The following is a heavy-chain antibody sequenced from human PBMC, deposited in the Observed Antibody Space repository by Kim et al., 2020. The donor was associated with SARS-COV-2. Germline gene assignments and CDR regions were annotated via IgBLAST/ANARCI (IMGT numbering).Heavy chain of an antibody. CDR2: IYYSGST. D-gene: IGHD3-22*01. V-gene: IGHV4-31*03. CDR3: ARGQGLITMIVVVVGAFDY. Sequence: SETLSLTCTVSGGSISSGGYYWSWIRQHPGKGLEWIGYIYYSGSTYCNPSLKSRVTISVDTSKNQFSLKLSSVTAADTAVYYCARGQGLITMIVVVVGAFDYWGQGTLVTVSS. CDR1: GGSISSGGYY. J-gene: IGHJ4*02.